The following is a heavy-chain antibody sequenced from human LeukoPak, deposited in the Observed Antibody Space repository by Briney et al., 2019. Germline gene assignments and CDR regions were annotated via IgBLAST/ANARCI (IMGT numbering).Heavy chain of an antibody. D-gene: IGHD6-6*01. CDR2: IYYSGST. CDR1: GGSISSYY. V-gene: IGHV4-59*01. J-gene: IGHJ6*03. Sequence: PSETLSLTCTVSGGSISSYYWSWIRQPPGKGLEWIGYIYYSGSTNYNPSLKSRVTISVDTSKNQFSLKLSSVTAADTAVYYCAGESGIAARRYYYYMDGGGKGPTVAVS. CDR3: AGESGIAARRYYYYMDG.